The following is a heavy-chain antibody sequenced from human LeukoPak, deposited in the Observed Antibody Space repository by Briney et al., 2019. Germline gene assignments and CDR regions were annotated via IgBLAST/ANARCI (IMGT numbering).Heavy chain of an antibody. V-gene: IGHV3-23*01. Sequence: PGGSLRLSCAVSGFTFSSYAMSWVRQAPGKGLEWVSAISGSGGSTYYADSVKGRFTISRDNSKNTLYLQMNSLRAEDTAVYYCAKDHYDSSGYYHDYWGQGTLVTVSS. CDR2: ISGSGGST. J-gene: IGHJ4*02. CDR3: AKDHYDSSGYYHDY. D-gene: IGHD3-22*01. CDR1: GFTFSSYA.